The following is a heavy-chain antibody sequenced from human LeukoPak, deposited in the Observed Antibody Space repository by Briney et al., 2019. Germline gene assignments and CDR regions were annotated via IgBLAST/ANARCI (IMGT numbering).Heavy chain of an antibody. Sequence: GGSLRLSCTVSGFTVSSNSMSWVRQPPGKGLEWVAFIRYDGTNKYYADSVKGRFTISRDNFKNTLYLQMNSLRGEDKAVYYCAKDQNDYGDQDAFDIWGQGTMVTVSS. V-gene: IGHV3-30*02. J-gene: IGHJ3*02. CDR1: GFTVSSNS. D-gene: IGHD4-17*01. CDR3: AKDQNDYGDQDAFDI. CDR2: IRYDGTNK.